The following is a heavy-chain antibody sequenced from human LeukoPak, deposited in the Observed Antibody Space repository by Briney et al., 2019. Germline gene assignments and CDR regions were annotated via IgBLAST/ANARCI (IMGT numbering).Heavy chain of an antibody. CDR2: IYYSGST. J-gene: IGHJ4*02. Sequence: SETLSLTCTVSGGSISSGGYSWSWIRQHPGKGLEWIGYIYYSGSTYYNPSLKSRVTISVDTSKNQFSLKLSSVTAADTAVYYCARGGSYYGSGRSRYYFDYWGQGTLVTVSS. CDR3: ARGGSYYGSGRSRYYFDY. D-gene: IGHD3-10*01. V-gene: IGHV4-31*03. CDR1: GGSISSGGYS.